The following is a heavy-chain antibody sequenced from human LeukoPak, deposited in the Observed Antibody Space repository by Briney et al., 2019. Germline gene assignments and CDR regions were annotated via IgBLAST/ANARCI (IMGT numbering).Heavy chain of an antibody. CDR2: ISASGGST. D-gene: IGHD3-9*01. CDR3: ARDLLRYFDWLKPHYYYYGMDV. CDR1: GFTFSNYA. Sequence: GGSLRLSCAASGFTFSNYAMSWVRQAPGKGLEWVSAISASGGSTYYADSVKGRFTISRDNSKNTLYLQMNSLRAEDTAVYYCARDLLRYFDWLKPHYYYYGMDVWGQGTTVTVSS. V-gene: IGHV3-23*01. J-gene: IGHJ6*02.